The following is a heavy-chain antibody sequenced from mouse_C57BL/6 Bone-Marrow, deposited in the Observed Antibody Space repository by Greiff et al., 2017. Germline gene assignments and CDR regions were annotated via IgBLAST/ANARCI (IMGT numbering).Heavy chain of an antibody. V-gene: IGHV5-9*01. D-gene: IGHD1-1*01. CDR1: GFTFSSYT. J-gene: IGHJ1*03. CDR3: ASHYYGSSYHYWYFDV. CDR2: ISGGGGNT. Sequence: EVQRVESGGGLVKPGGSLKLSCAASGFTFSSYTMSWVRQTPEKRLEWVATISGGGGNTYYPDSVKGRFTMSRDNAKNTLYLQMSRLRSEDTALYYCASHYYGSSYHYWYFDVWGTGTTVTVSS.